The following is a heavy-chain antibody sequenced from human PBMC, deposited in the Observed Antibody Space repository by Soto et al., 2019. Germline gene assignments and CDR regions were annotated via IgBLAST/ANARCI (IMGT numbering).Heavy chain of an antibody. CDR2: ISWNSGSI. V-gene: IGHV3-9*01. CDR1: GFTFDDYA. J-gene: IGHJ3*02. CDR3: AKDSSGWDHDAFDI. Sequence: EVQLVESGGGLVQPGRSLRLSCAASGFTFDDYAMHWVRQAPGKGLEWVSGISWNSGSIGYADSVKGRFTISRDNAKNSLYLQMNSLRAEDTALYYCAKDSSGWDHDAFDIWGQGTMVTVSS. D-gene: IGHD6-19*01.